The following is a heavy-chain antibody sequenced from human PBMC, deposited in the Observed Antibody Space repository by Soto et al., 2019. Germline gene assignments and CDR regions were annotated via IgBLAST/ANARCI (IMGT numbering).Heavy chain of an antibody. Sequence: PSETLSLTCVVYGGSFSGYYWSWVRQPPGKGLEWIGEINHSGSTNYNPPLKSRVTISIDTSKNQFSLKLSSVTAADMAVYYCTRYDTSGSNYWGQGTLVTVSS. J-gene: IGHJ4*02. D-gene: IGHD6-25*01. V-gene: IGHV4-34*01. CDR1: GGSFSGYY. CDR2: INHSGST. CDR3: TRYDTSGSNY.